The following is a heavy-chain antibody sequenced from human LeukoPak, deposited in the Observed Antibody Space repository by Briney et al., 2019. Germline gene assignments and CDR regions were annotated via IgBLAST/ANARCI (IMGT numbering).Heavy chain of an antibody. Sequence: LRLSCAASGFTFDDYAMHWVRQAPGKGLEWVSGISWNSGSIGYADSVKGRFTISRGNAKNSLYLQMNSLRAEDTAVYYCAREVLTQAIYSGYNAFEIWGQGTMVTVSS. CDR2: ISWNSGSI. J-gene: IGHJ3*02. D-gene: IGHD5-12*01. CDR3: AREVLTQAIYSGYNAFEI. V-gene: IGHV3-9*01. CDR1: GFTFDDYA.